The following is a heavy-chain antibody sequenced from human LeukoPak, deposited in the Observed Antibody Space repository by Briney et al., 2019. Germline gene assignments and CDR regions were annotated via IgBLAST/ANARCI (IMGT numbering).Heavy chain of an antibody. CDR3: ARGDRITIFGVVIPNWFDP. J-gene: IGHJ5*02. CDR1: GFTVSSNY. D-gene: IGHD3-3*01. V-gene: IGHV4-34*01. Sequence: KPGGSLRLSCAVSGFTVSSNYMSWVRQAPGKGLEWIGEINHSGSTNYNPSLKSRVTISVDTSKNQFSLKLSSVTAADTAVYYCARGDRITIFGVVIPNWFDPWGQGTLVTVSS. CDR2: INHSGST.